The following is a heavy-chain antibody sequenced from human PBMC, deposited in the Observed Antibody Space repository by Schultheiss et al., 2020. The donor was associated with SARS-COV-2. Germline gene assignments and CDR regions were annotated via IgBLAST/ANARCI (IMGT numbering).Heavy chain of an antibody. D-gene: IGHD3-22*01. J-gene: IGHJ6*02. CDR3: ARDPDLLIVVLAGPMDV. Sequence: GGSLRLSCAASGFTVSSKYMSWVRQAPGKGLEWVSAISGSGVSTYYADSVKGRFTISRDNAKNTLYLQMNSLRPEDTAVYYCARDPDLLIVVLAGPMDVWGQGTAVTVSS. V-gene: IGHV3-53*01. CDR2: ISGSGVST. CDR1: GFTVSSKY.